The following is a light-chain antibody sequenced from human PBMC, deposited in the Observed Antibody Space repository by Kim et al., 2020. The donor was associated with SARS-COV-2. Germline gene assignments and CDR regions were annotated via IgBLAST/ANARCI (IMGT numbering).Light chain of an antibody. J-gene: IGLJ2*01. CDR2: RDN. CDR1: NIGNKN. CDR3: QVRDSSTVE. V-gene: IGLV3-9*01. Sequence: SGALGQTARISFGGNNIGNKNVNWYQQKPGQAPVLVIYRDNNRPSGIPERFSASNSGNTATLTISRAQAGDEADYYCQVRDSSTVEFGGGTQLTVL.